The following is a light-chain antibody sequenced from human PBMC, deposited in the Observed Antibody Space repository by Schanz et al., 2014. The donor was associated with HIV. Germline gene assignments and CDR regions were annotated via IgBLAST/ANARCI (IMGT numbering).Light chain of an antibody. J-gene: IGLJ1*01. CDR2: EVS. V-gene: IGLV2-14*01. CDR3: SSYTTISTPNYV. CDR1: SSDVASYNY. Sequence: QSVLTQPASVSGSPGQSISFSCTGTSSDVASYNYISWYQQHPGKAPKLMIYEVSKRPSGVPDRFSGSTSGNTAFLTVSGLQAEDEADYYCSSYTTISTPNYVFGTGTKLTVL.